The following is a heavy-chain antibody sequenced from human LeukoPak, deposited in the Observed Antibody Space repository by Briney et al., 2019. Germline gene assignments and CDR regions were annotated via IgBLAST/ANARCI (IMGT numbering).Heavy chain of an antibody. Sequence: ASVKVSCKASGYTFTGYYMHWVRQAPGQGLEWMGWINPNSGGTNYAQKFQGRVTMTEDTSTDTAYMELSSLRSEDTAVYYCANDYYDSSGYIHWGQGTLVTVSS. CDR2: INPNSGGT. CDR3: ANDYYDSSGYIH. D-gene: IGHD3-22*01. J-gene: IGHJ4*02. V-gene: IGHV1-2*02. CDR1: GYTFTGYY.